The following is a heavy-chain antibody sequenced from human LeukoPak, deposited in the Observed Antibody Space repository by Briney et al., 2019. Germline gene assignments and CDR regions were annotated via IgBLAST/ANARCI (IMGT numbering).Heavy chain of an antibody. Sequence: PSETLSLTCTVSGGSISSYYWSWIRQPPGKGLEWIGSIYYSGSTYYNPSLKSRVTISVDTSKNQFSLKLSSVTAADTAVYYCARVGSGGDSTGYYFDYWGQGTLVTVSS. CDR3: ARVGSGGDSTGYYFDY. D-gene: IGHD3-10*01. V-gene: IGHV4-39*07. CDR1: GGSISSYY. CDR2: IYYSGST. J-gene: IGHJ4*02.